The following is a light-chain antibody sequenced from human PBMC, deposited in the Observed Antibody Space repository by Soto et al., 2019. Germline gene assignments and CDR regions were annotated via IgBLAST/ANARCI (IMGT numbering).Light chain of an antibody. J-gene: IGKJ1*01. Sequence: EIGLTQSPGTLSLSPGESATLSCRASQSVSSSYLAWYQQKPGQAPRLLIYGASSRATGIPDRFSGSGSGTDFTLTISRLELEEFAVYYCHQYGSSPPTFGQGTKVEIK. CDR2: GAS. CDR1: QSVSSSY. CDR3: HQYGSSPPT. V-gene: IGKV3-20*01.